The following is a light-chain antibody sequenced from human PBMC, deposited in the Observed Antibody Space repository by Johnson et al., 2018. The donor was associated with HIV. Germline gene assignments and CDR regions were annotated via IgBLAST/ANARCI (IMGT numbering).Light chain of an antibody. CDR1: SSNIGNNY. J-gene: IGLJ1*01. CDR2: ENN. V-gene: IGLV1-51*02. Sequence: QSVLTQPPSVSAAPGQKVTISCSGSSSNIGNNYVSWYQQFPGTSPKLLIYENNKRPSGIPDRFSGSKSGTSATLGITGLQTGDEADYYCETWDSSLSACFGTGTKVTVI. CDR3: ETWDSSLSAC.